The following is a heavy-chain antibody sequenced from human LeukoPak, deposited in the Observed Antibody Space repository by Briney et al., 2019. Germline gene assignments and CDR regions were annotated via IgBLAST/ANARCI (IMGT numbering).Heavy chain of an antibody. D-gene: IGHD6-13*01. J-gene: IGHJ4*02. CDR3: AKDRTRSWRNFDY. V-gene: IGHV3-23*01. CDR2: ISGSGGST. Sequence: PGGSLRLSCSGSGFTFSSYGMSWVRQAPGKGLEWVSGISGSGGSTFYADFVKGRFTISRDNSKNTVYLQMNSLRAEDTAVYYCAKDRTRSWRNFDYCGQGTLVTVAS. CDR1: GFTFSSYG.